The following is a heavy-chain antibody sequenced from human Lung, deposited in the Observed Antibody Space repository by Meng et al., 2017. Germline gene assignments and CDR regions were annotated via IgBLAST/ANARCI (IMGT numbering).Heavy chain of an antibody. V-gene: IGHV3-74*03. J-gene: IGHJ4*02. Sequence: VHLVGSGVGLVQPGGSLSLSCAASGFTFRSYWMHWVRQAPGKGLVWVSRIRGDGGSIVYADSVKGRFTISRDNAKNTLFLQMNSLRAEDTAVYYCARESGYFEYWGQGILVTVSS. CDR2: IRGDGGSI. CDR1: GFTFRSYW. CDR3: ARESGYFEY.